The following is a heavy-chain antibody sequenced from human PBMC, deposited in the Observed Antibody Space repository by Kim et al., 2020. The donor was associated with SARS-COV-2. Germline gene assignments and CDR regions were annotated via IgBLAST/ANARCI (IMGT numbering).Heavy chain of an antibody. CDR1: GYTFTSYG. J-gene: IGHJ4*02. D-gene: IGHD3-22*01. Sequence: ASVKVSCKASGYTFTSYGISWVRQAPGQGLEWMGWISAYNGNTNYAQKLQGRVTMTTDTSTSTAYMELRSLRSDDTAVYYCARDRRGAYYYDSSGYPLDYWGQGTLVTVSS. CDR2: ISAYNGNT. CDR3: ARDRRGAYYYDSSGYPLDY. V-gene: IGHV1-18*01.